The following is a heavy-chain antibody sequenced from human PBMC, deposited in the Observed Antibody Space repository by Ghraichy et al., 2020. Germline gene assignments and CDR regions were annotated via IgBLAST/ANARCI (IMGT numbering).Heavy chain of an antibody. V-gene: IGHV3-53*01. Sequence: GGSLILSCAASGFTVSSNYMSWVRQAPGKGLEWVSVIYSGGSTYYADSVRGRFSISRDNSKNTVYLQMNSLRAEDTAVYYCARSLWGGSDYSYMLFSDYWGQGTLVTVSS. CDR2: IYSGGST. J-gene: IGHJ4*02. CDR3: ARSLWGGSDYSYMLFSDY. CDR1: GFTVSSNY. D-gene: IGHD3-10*01.